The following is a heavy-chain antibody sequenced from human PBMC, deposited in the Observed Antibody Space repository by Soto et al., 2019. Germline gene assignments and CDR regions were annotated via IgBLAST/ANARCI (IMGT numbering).Heavy chain of an antibody. J-gene: IGHJ4*02. CDR2: IDAGGRGT. CDR3: TTVFEF. Sequence: GGPLRHSCGVAGFTFSGFAMRCVSQAPGKGLEWVAGIDAGGRGTCYADSVKGRFTISRDDAKNTLYLQMDCLRAEDTAIYFCTTVFEFWGQGTLVTVSS. V-gene: IGHV3-74*01. CDR1: GFTFSGFA.